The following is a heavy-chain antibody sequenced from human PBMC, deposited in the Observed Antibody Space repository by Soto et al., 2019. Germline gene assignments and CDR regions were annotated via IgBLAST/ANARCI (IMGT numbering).Heavy chain of an antibody. CDR2: INWDGRIA. CDR1: GFIFGDFT. V-gene: IGHV3-43*01. D-gene: IGHD6-13*01. J-gene: IGHJ4*01. CDR3: AKDEGAAVESPGD. Sequence: GGSLRLSCAASGFIFGDFTMHWVRLVPGKGLQWVSYINWDGRIAMCADSVKGRFTISRDNTNNHLYLQMNSLRSDDTALYYCAKDEGAAVESPGDWGHGTLVTVSS.